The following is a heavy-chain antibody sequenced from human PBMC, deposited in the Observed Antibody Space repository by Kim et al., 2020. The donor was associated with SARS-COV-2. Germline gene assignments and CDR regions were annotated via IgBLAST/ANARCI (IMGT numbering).Heavy chain of an antibody. V-gene: IGHV3-30*07. CDR3: ARERQQFEEIDY. Sequence: SRDNSKNTLYLQMNSLRAEDTAVYYCARERQQFEEIDYWGQGTLVTVSS. J-gene: IGHJ4*02. D-gene: IGHD6-13*01.